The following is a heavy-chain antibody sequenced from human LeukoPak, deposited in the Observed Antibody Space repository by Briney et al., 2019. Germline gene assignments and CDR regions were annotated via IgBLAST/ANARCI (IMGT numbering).Heavy chain of an antibody. Sequence: PGGSPRLSCAASGFTFSSYWIHWVRQVPGKGLVWVSRIDYDGSITNYADSVKGRFTISRDNARNTLYLQMNNLRVDDTAVYYCAKDLGGNYDYWGQGTLVTVSS. CDR3: AKDLGGNYDY. J-gene: IGHJ4*02. CDR1: GFTFSSYW. D-gene: IGHD1-7*01. CDR2: IDYDGSIT. V-gene: IGHV3-74*01.